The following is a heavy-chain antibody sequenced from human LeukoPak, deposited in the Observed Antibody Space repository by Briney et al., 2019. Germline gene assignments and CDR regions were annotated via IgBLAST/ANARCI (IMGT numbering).Heavy chain of an antibody. Sequence: PRGSLRLSCAASGFTFSDYSMNWVRRAPGKGLEWISYIGIDSGNTNYADSVKGRFTISGDKAKNSLYLQMNSLRVEDTAVYYCARDYKYAFDNWGQGTLVTVSS. CDR1: GFTFSDYS. V-gene: IGHV3-48*01. CDR2: IGIDSGNT. CDR3: ARDYKYAFDN. D-gene: IGHD5-24*01. J-gene: IGHJ4*02.